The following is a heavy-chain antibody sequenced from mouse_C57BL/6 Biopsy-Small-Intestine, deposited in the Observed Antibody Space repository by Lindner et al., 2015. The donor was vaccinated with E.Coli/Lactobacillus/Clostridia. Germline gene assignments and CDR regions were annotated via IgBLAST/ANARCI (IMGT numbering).Heavy chain of an antibody. D-gene: IGHD2-3*01. Sequence: SVKVSCKASGVTFSNYAISWVRQAPGQGLEWMGGIGPSFGVAGNEQKFQGRVTITADESTSTAYMELRSLRSEDTAVYYCVRDVDVMPSLLNFDYWGQGTLVTVSS. CDR2: IGPSFGVA. J-gene: IGHJ4*01. V-gene: IGHV1S126*01. CDR3: VRDVDVMPSLLNFDY. CDR1: GVTFSNYA.